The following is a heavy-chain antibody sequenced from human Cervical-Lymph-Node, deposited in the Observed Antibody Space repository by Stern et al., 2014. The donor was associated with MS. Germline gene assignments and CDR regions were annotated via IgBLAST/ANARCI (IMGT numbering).Heavy chain of an antibody. CDR3: ARGHIPYAYNYLFDY. Sequence: VQLVESGGGVVQPGTSLRLSCAASGFTFSSYGMHWVRQAPGKGLEWVALAWYDGSNAYYTNSVKGRFTISRDNSKNTLSLQMNSLTAEDTAVYYCARGHIPYAYNYLFDYWGQGTLVTVSS. CDR1: GFTFSSYG. CDR2: AWYDGSNA. V-gene: IGHV3-33*01. J-gene: IGHJ4*02. D-gene: IGHD5-24*01.